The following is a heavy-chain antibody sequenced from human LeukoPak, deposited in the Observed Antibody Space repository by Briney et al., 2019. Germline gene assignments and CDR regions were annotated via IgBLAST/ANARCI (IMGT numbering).Heavy chain of an antibody. CDR3: ARIEVYYDILTGSSSRDYFDY. CDR1: GYTFTSYG. CDR2: SSAYNGNT. Sequence: ASVKVSCKASGYTFTSYGISWVRQAPGPGLEWMGWSSAYNGNTNYAQKLQGRVTMTTDTSTSTAYMELRSLRSDDTAVYYCARIEVYYDILTGSSSRDYFDYWGQGTLVTVSS. J-gene: IGHJ4*02. V-gene: IGHV1-18*01. D-gene: IGHD3-9*01.